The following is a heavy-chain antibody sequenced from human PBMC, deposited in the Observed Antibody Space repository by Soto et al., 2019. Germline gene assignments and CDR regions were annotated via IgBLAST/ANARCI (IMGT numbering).Heavy chain of an antibody. J-gene: IGHJ5*01. Sequence: EVQLVESGGGLVKTGGSLRVSCAASGFTFSNYSMNWVRQAPGKGLECVSSISSTSKYIYYADSVKGRFTISRDNAKKSLYLQMNSRSAEDTAVYYCARGRSSGWFDYWGQGTLVTVSA. CDR1: GFTFSNYS. CDR3: ARGRSSGWFDY. CDR2: ISSTSKYI. V-gene: IGHV3-21*01. D-gene: IGHD6-19*01.